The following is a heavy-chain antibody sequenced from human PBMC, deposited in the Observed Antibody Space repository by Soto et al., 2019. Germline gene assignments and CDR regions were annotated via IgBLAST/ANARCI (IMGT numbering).Heavy chain of an antibody. D-gene: IGHD3-22*01. Sequence: QVQLVQSGAEVKKPGSSVKVSCKASGGTFSSYAISWVRQAPGQGLEWMGGIIPIFGTANYAQKFQGRVTITADESTSRAYMELSSLISEDKAVYYCAREGYYDSSGYLDYWGQGTLVTVSS. CDR1: GGTFSSYA. CDR2: IIPIFGTA. J-gene: IGHJ4*02. V-gene: IGHV1-69*01. CDR3: AREGYYDSSGYLDY.